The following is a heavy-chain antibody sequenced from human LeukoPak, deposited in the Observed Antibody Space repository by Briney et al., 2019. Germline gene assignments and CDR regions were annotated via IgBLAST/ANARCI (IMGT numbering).Heavy chain of an antibody. Sequence: PGGSLRLSCAASGFTFSSYGMHWVRQAPGKGLEWVAFIRYDGSNKYYADSVKGRFTISRDNSKNALYLQMNSLRAEDTAVYYCAKGILGVLSSSWYGWGNDAFDIWGQGTMVTVSS. J-gene: IGHJ3*02. CDR1: GFTFSSYG. CDR2: IRYDGSNK. D-gene: IGHD6-13*01. CDR3: AKGILGVLSSSWYGWGNDAFDI. V-gene: IGHV3-30*02.